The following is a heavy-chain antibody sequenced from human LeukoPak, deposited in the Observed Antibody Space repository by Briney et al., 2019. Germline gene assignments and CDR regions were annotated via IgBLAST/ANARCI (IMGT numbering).Heavy chain of an antibody. D-gene: IGHD6-19*01. J-gene: IGHJ4*02. Sequence: KASETLSLTCTVSGGSISSYYWSWIRQPAGKGLEWIGRIYTSGSPNYNPSLKSRITMSVDMSKNQFSLRLSSVTAADTAVYYCARQNIAVAASYYFDYWGQGTLVTVSS. CDR3: ARQNIAVAASYYFDY. V-gene: IGHV4-4*07. CDR1: GGSISSYY. CDR2: IYTSGSP.